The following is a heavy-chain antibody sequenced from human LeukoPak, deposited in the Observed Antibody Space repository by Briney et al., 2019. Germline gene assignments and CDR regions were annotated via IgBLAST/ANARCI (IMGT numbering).Heavy chain of an antibody. Sequence: PGGFLRLSCAASGFTFSSYAMSWVRQAPGKGLEWVSAISGSGGSTYYADSVKGRFTISRDNSKNTLYLQMNSLRAEDTAVYYCAKDPGGSYSSINYFDYWGQGTLVTVSS. CDR3: AKDPGGSYSSINYFDY. CDR1: GFTFSSYA. J-gene: IGHJ4*02. CDR2: ISGSGGST. V-gene: IGHV3-23*01. D-gene: IGHD1-26*01.